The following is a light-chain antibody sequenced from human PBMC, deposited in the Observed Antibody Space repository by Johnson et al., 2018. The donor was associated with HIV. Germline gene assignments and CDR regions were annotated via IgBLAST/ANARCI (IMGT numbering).Light chain of an antibody. V-gene: IGLV1-51*01. Sequence: QSVLTQPPSVSAAPGQKVTISCSGSSSNIGNNYVSWYQQLPGTAPKLLIYDDIKRPSGIPDRFSGSKSGTSATLGITGLQTGDEADYYCRTWDTSLSAGHVFGTGTKVTVL. CDR1: SSNIGNNY. CDR2: DDI. J-gene: IGLJ1*01. CDR3: RTWDTSLSAGHV.